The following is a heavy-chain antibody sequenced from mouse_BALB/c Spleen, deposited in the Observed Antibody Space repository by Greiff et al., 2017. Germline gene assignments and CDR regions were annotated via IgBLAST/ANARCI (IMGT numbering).Heavy chain of an antibody. V-gene: IGHV1-18*01. D-gene: IGHD1-1*01. J-gene: IGHJ2*01. CDR2: INPNNGGT. Sequence: EVQLQQSGPELVKPGASVKVSCKASGYAFTSYNMYWVKQSHGKSLEWIGGINPNNGGTSYNQKFKGKATLTVDKSSSTAYMELRSLTSEDSAVYYCARYYYGSSLYYFDDWGQGTTLTVSS. CDR1: GYAFTSYN. CDR3: ARYYYGSSLYYFDD.